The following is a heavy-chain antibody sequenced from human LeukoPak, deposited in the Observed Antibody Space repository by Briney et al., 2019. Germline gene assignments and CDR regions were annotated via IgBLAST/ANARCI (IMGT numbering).Heavy chain of an antibody. V-gene: IGHV1-2*02. CDR1: GYTFTGCC. CDR3: ASSLQAGSGRH. D-gene: IGHD3-10*01. J-gene: IGHJ4*02. Sequence: ASVNVSCNSSGYTFTGCCMNWVRQAPGQGLEWMGWINTNSGGTNYAQKFQGRVTMTRDTSISTAYMDLSRLRSDDTAVYYCASSLQAGSGRHWGQGTLVTVSS. CDR2: INTNSGGT.